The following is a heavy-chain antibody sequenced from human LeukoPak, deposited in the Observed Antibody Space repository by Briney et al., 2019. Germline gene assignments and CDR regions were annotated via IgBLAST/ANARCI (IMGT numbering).Heavy chain of an antibody. CDR1: GGTFSSYA. CDR2: IIPILGIA. CDR3: ARDGGYGDYIHDY. Sequence: SVKVSCKASGGTFSSYAISWVRQAPGQRREWLGRIIPILGIANYAQKFQGRVTITADKSTSTAYMELSSLRSEDTAVYYCARDGGYGDYIHDYWGQGTLVTVSS. J-gene: IGHJ4*02. V-gene: IGHV1-69*04. D-gene: IGHD4-17*01.